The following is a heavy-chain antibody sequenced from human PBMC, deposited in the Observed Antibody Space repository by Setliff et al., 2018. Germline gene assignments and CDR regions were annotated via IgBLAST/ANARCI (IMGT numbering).Heavy chain of an antibody. Sequence: GASLKLSCKGSGYSLSRHWIGWVRQKPGKGLEWVGIIYPGDSETRYSPSFQGQVTMSADESISTAYLQWSGLKASDTAIYYCARRTGFAVAGFDHWGQGTLVTVSS. D-gene: IGHD6-19*01. CDR1: GYSLSRHW. V-gene: IGHV5-51*01. J-gene: IGHJ4*02. CDR3: ARRTGFAVAGFDH. CDR2: IYPGDSET.